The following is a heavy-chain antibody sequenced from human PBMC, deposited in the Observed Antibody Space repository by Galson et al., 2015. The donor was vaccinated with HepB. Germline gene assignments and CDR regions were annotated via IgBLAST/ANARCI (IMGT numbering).Heavy chain of an antibody. CDR1: GFSFSHCA. Sequence: SLRLSCAASGFSFSHCAVHWVRQAPGKGLEWVAVISYDASIKYYADSVKGRFTISRDNSKNTLYLQMDSLRPEDTGVYYCARGDYGDTGPDYWGQGTLVTVSS. J-gene: IGHJ4*02. V-gene: IGHV3-30-3*01. CDR2: ISYDASIK. CDR3: ARGDYGDTGPDY. D-gene: IGHD4-17*01.